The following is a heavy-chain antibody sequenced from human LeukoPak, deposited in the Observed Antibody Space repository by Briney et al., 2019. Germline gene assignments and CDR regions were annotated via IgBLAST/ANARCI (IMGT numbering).Heavy chain of an antibody. V-gene: IGHV3-33*08. CDR2: XXXXGSNK. CDR3: ARDKREYYDSSGYYYAFDY. CDR1: GFSFREHW. D-gene: IGHD3-22*01. Sequence: PGGSLRLSCTVSGFSFREHWMSXXRQAPGKGLEWXXVXXXXGSNKYYADSVKGRFTISRDNSKNTLYLQMNSLRAEDTAVYYCARDKREYYDSSGYYYAFDYWGQGTLVTVSS. J-gene: IGHJ4*02.